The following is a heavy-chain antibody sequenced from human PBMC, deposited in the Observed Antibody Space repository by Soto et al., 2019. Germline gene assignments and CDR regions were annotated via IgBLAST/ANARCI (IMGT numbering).Heavy chain of an antibody. J-gene: IGHJ4*02. CDR1: GCTFSSYA. CDR3: AKENGYSSSWFEFDY. CDR2: ISGSGGSR. D-gene: IGHD6-13*01. V-gene: IGHV3-23*01. Sequence: GGSLRLSCAASGCTFSSYAMSWVRQAPGKGLEWVSAISGSGGSRYYTDSVKGRFTISRDNSKNRLYLQMNSLRAEDTAVYYCAKENGYSSSWFEFDYWGQGTPVTVSS.